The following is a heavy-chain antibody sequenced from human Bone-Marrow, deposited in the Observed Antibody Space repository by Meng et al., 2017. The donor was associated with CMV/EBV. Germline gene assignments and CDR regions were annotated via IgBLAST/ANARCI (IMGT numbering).Heavy chain of an antibody. D-gene: IGHD3-3*01. V-gene: IGHV4-59*12. J-gene: IGHJ6*02. Sequence: SETLSLTCTVAGGSISSYYWSWIRQPPGKGLEWIGYIYYSGSTNYNPSLKSRVTISVDTSKIQFSLKLSSVTAADTAVYYCARGRVDGFLEWLPRYYGMDLWGQGTTVTVSS. CDR1: GGSISSYY. CDR3: ARGRVDGFLEWLPRYYGMDL. CDR2: IYYSGST.